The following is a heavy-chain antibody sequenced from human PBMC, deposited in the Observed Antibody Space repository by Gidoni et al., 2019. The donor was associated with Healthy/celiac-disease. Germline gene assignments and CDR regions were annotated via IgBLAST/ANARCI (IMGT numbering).Heavy chain of an antibody. J-gene: IGHJ6*03. CDR1: GFTFSSYA. CDR3: AREARPPYYDFWSGYYTDYYYYYMDV. D-gene: IGHD3-3*01. CDR2: ISYDGRNK. V-gene: IGHV3-30*04. Sequence: QVQLVESGGGVGQPGRSLRLSCAASGFTFSSYALHWVGQAPGKGLEWGAVISYDGRNKYYADSVKGRFTISRDNSKNTLYLQMNSLRAEDTAVYYCAREARPPYYDFWSGYYTDYYYYYMDVWGKGTTVTVSS.